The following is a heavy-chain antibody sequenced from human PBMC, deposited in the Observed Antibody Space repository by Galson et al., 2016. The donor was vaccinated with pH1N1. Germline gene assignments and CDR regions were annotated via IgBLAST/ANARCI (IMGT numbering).Heavy chain of an antibody. D-gene: IGHD4-17*01. CDR1: GFSLSTSGMC. CDR2: IDWDDDK. J-gene: IGHJ4*02. CDR3: ARFNYGDYVNYFHY. Sequence: PALVKPTQTLTLTCTFSGFSLSTSGMCVSWIRQPPGKALEWLALIDWDDDKYYSTSLKTRLTISKDTSKNQVVLTMTNMDPVDTATYYCARFNYGDYVNYFHYWGQGTLVTVSS. V-gene: IGHV2-70*01.